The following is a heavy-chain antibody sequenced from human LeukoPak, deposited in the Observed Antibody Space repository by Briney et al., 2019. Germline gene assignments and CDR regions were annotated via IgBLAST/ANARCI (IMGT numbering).Heavy chain of an antibody. V-gene: IGHV1-2*02. Sequence: GASVKVSCKASGYTFTAYYMHWVRQAPGQGLEWMGWINPNSGGTNYAQKFQGRVTMTRDTSISTAYMELTRLTSDDTAVYYCARLSVGATRGFDYWSQGTLVTVSS. CDR3: ARLSVGATRGFDY. CDR2: INPNSGGT. CDR1: GYTFTAYY. D-gene: IGHD1-26*01. J-gene: IGHJ4*02.